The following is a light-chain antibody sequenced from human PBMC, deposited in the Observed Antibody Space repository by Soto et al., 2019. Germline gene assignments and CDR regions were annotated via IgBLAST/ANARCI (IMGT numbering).Light chain of an antibody. CDR1: SSDVGGYNY. Sequence: QSALTQPASVSGSHGQSITISCTGTSSDVGGYNYVSWYQQHPGKAPKLMIYDVSNRPSGVSNRFSGSKSGNTASLTISGLQAEDEAAYYCSSYTSSSTVVFGGGTKVTFL. CDR2: DVS. J-gene: IGLJ2*01. V-gene: IGLV2-14*01. CDR3: SSYTSSSTVV.